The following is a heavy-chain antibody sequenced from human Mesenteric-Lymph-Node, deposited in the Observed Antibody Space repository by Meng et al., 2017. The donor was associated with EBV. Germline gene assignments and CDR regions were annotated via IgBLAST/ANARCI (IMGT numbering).Heavy chain of an antibody. J-gene: IGHJ2*01. CDR1: GDSVSSSSAA. V-gene: IGHV6-1*01. CDR3: ARGATSVFDL. Sequence: QVQLQQSGPGLVKPSQTLSLTGVISGDSVSSSSAAWTWIRQSPSRALEWLGRTYYRSKWYNDYAVFVKSRITINPDTSKNQFSLQLNSVTPEDTAVYYCARGATSVFDLWGRGTLGTVS. CDR2: TYYRSKWYN.